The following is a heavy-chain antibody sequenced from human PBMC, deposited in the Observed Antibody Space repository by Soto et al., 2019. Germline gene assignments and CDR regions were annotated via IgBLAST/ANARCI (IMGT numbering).Heavy chain of an antibody. J-gene: IGHJ4*02. D-gene: IGHD3-3*01. CDR1: GYTFTSYA. CDR2: INAGNGNT. Sequence: ASVKVSCKASGYTFTSYAMHWVRQAPGQRLEWMGWINAGNGNTKYSQKFQGRVTITRDTSASTAYMELRSLRSDDTAVYYCARVKHRSADFWSGYDFDYWGQGTLVTVSS. CDR3: ARVKHRSADFWSGYDFDY. V-gene: IGHV1-3*01.